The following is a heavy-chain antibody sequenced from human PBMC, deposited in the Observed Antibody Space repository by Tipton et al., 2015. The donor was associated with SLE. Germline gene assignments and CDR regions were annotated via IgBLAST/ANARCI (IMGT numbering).Heavy chain of an antibody. V-gene: IGHV4-39*07. CDR2: INHSGST. CDR3: ARDRHDYGDLDY. J-gene: IGHJ4*02. CDR1: GGSISSGGYY. D-gene: IGHD4-17*01. Sequence: TLSLTCTVSGGSISSGGYYWSWIRQPPGKGLEWIGEINHSGSTNYNPSLKSRVTISVDKSKNQFSLKLSSVTAADTAVYYCARDRHDYGDLDYWGQGTLVTVSS.